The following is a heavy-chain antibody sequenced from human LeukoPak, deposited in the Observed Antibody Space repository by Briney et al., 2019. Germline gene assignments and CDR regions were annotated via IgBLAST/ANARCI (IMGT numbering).Heavy chain of an antibody. CDR2: INSGGSGT. V-gene: IGHV3-74*01. CDR3: AKDTLWFGELLWSAYFDY. Sequence: PGGSLRLSCAASGVPFSSYWMHWVRQTPGKGLVWVSRINSGGSGTSYADSVKGRFTISRDNAKNSLYLQMNSLRAEDTAVYYCAKDTLWFGELLWSAYFDYWGQGTLVTVSS. D-gene: IGHD3-10*01. CDR1: GVPFSSYW. J-gene: IGHJ4*02.